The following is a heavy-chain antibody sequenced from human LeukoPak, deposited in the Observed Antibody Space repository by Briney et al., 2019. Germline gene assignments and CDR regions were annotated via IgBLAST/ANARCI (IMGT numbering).Heavy chain of an antibody. CDR1: GFTFDDYA. D-gene: IGHD3-10*01. J-gene: IGHJ4*02. V-gene: IGHV3-74*01. CDR2: LNSDGSIT. CDR3: AKVAKYYYGPETFYFFEQ. Sequence: GGSLRLSCAASGFTFDDYAMHWVRQAPGRGLVWVSGLNSDGSITGYVDSVKGRFTISRDYAKNSLYLQMNSLRVEDTAVYFCAKVAKYYYGPETFYFFEQWGQGTPVTASS.